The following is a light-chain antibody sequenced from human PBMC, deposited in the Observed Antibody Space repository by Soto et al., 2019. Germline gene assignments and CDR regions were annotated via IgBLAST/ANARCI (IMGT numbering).Light chain of an antibody. CDR3: QQSYSTPYT. CDR2: TAA. J-gene: IGKJ2*01. Sequence: HMTQSPSSLSASVGDRVTITCRASQRITTYLNWYQQKPGKAPKLLISTAATLEGGVPSKFRGSGSGTDFTLTITTLQPEDFATYFCQQSYSTPYTFGQGTKLEIK. CDR1: QRITTY. V-gene: IGKV1-39*01.